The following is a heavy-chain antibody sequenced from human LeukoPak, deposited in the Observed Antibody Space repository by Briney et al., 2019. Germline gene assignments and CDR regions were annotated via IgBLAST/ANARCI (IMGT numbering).Heavy chain of an antibody. CDR3: AKPLVPSSALGVDAFDI. V-gene: IGHV3-9*01. Sequence: PGGSLRLSCAASGLTFSSYSLNWVRQAPGKGLEWVSGISWNSGSIGYADSVKGRFTISRDNAKNSLYLQMNSLRAEDTALYYCAKPLVPSSALGVDAFDIWGQGTMVTVSS. CDR1: GLTFSSYS. D-gene: IGHD6-19*01. J-gene: IGHJ3*02. CDR2: ISWNSGSI.